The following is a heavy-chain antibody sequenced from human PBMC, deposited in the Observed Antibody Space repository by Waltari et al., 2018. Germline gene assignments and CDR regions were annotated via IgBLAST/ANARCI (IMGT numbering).Heavy chain of an antibody. V-gene: IGHV4-39*07. CDR1: GGSISSSSYY. CDR2: IYYSGST. Sequence: QLQLQESGPGLVKPSETLSLTCTVSGGSISSSSYYWGWLRQPPGKGLEWIGSIYYSGSTYYNPSLKSRVTISVDTSKNQFSLKLSSVTAADTAVYYCARGEGATLGWYFDLWGRGTLVTVSS. D-gene: IGHD1-26*01. J-gene: IGHJ2*01. CDR3: ARGEGATLGWYFDL.